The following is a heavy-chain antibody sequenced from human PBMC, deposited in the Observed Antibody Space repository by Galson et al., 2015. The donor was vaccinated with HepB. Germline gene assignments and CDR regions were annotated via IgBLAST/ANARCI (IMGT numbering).Heavy chain of an antibody. V-gene: IGHV1-69*13. J-gene: IGHJ4*02. CDR1: GGTFSSYA. D-gene: IGHD3-22*01. CDR2: IIPIFGTA. CDR3: ARTYYYDSSGYYSEVWYFDY. Sequence: SVKVSCKASGGTFSSYAISWVRQAPGQGLEWMGGIIPIFGTANYAQKFQGRVTITADESTSTAYMELSSLRSEDTAVYYCARTYYYDSSGYYSEVWYFDYWGQGTLVTVSS.